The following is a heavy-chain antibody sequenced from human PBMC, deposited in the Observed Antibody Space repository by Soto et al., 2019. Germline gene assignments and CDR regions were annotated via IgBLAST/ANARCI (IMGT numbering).Heavy chain of an antibody. Sequence: GGSLRLSCAASGFTFSSYAMHWVRQAQGKGQEWVAVISYDGSNKHYADSVKGRFTISRDNSKNTLYLQMNSLRAEDTAVYYCARDLVIVVGRAFDIWGQGTMVTVSS. CDR1: GFTFSSYA. V-gene: IGHV3-30-3*01. CDR2: ISYDGSNK. D-gene: IGHD3-22*01. J-gene: IGHJ3*02. CDR3: ARDLVIVVGRAFDI.